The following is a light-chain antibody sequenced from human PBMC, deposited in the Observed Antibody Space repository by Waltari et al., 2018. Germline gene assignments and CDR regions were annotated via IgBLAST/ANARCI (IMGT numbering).Light chain of an antibody. CDR1: SSDVACYTY. CDR3: SSYAGSNNWV. CDR2: EVS. Sequence: QSALAQPPPASGSPGQSDTISCHGTSSDVACYTYDCWYQRHPGKTPKLMIYEVSTRPSGVPDRFSGSKSGNTASLTVSGLQAADEAEYYCSSYAGSNNWVFGVGTKLTVL. J-gene: IGLJ3*02. V-gene: IGLV2-8*01.